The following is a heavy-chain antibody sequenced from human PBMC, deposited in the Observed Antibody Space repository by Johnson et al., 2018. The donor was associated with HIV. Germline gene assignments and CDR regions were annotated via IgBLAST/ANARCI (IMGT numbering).Heavy chain of an antibody. CDR1: GFTFSSYG. V-gene: IGHV3-30*03. CDR2: ISYDGSNK. D-gene: IGHD3-16*01. CDR3: ARVEGADMITFGGGDAFDI. J-gene: IGHJ3*02. Sequence: HVQLVESGGGVVQPGRSLRLSCAASGFTFSSYGMHWVRQAPGKGLEWVAVISYDGSNKYYVDSVKGRFTISRDNAKNSLYLQMNSLRAEDTAVYYCARVEGADMITFGGGDAFDIWGQGTMVTVSS.